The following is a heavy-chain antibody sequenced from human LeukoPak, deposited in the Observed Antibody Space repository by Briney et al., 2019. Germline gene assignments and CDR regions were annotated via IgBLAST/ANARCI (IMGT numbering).Heavy chain of an antibody. CDR1: GFTLSSYG. CDR2: ISYDGSNK. CDR3: AKDSREDSYYFDY. Sequence: PGGSLRLSCAASGFTLSSYGMHWVRQAPGKGLEWVAVISYDGSNKYYADSVKGRFTISRDNSKNTLYLQMNSLRAEDTAVYYCAKDSREDSYYFDYWGQGTLVTVSS. V-gene: IGHV3-30*18. J-gene: IGHJ4*02.